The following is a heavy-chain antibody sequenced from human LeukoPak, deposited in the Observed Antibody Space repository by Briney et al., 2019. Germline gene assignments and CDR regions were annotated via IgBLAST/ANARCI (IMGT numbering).Heavy chain of an antibody. D-gene: IGHD2-2*01. V-gene: IGHV3-23*01. Sequence: GGSLRLSCAASGFTFSSYAMSWVRQAPGKGLEWVSAISGSGSSTYYAASVRGRFTISRDNSKNTLYLQMNSLRAEDTAVYYCAKGLIGSSSSPLYYFDYWGQGTLVTVSS. CDR2: ISGSGSST. CDR3: AKGLIGSSSSPLYYFDY. CDR1: GFTFSSYA. J-gene: IGHJ4*02.